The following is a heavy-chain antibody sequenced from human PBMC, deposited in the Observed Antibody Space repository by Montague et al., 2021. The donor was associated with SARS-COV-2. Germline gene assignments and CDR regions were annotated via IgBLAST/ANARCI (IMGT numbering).Heavy chain of an antibody. V-gene: IGHV4-39*01. CDR1: GSSISSSSYY. J-gene: IGHJ3*02. Sequence: SETLSLTCTVSGSSISSSSYYWGWIRQPPGKGLEWIGSIYYSGSTYYNPSLKSRVTISVDTSKNQFSLKLSSVTAADTAVYYCARHSGRDTIFGVVIIPDAFDXWGQGTMVTVFS. CDR3: ARHSGRDTIFGVVIIPDAFDX. CDR2: IYYSGST. D-gene: IGHD3-3*01.